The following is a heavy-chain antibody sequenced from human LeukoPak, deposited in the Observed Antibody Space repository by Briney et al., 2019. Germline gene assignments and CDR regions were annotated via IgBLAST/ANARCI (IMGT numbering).Heavy chain of an antibody. CDR3: ARVPSGDCFDY. J-gene: IGHJ4*02. Sequence: ASVKVSCTASGYTFATYAIHWVRQAPGQRLEWMGWINAYDNTKYSQKFQGRVTFTRDTSASTAHMELSSLRSEDTAVYYCARVPSGDCFDYWGQGTLVTVSS. CDR2: INAYDNT. CDR1: GYTFATYA. D-gene: IGHD4-17*01. V-gene: IGHV1-3*01.